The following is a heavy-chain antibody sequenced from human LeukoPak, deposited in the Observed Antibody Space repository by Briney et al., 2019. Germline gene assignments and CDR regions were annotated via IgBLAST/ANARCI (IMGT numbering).Heavy chain of an antibody. V-gene: IGHV3-48*01. J-gene: IGHJ4*02. CDR2: ITSTSTSI. CDR1: GLTFSSSS. D-gene: IGHD2-2*01. CDR3: AKDRERDQLLVAPKY. Sequence: GGSLRLSCAASGLTFSSSSMSWVRQAPGKGLEWLAYITSTSTSIYADSVKGRFTISRDNARNSLYLEMNSLRAEDTAIYYCAKDRERDQLLVAPKYWGQGTLVTVSS.